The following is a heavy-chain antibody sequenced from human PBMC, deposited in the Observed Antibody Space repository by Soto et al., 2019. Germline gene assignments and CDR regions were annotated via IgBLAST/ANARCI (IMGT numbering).Heavy chain of an antibody. CDR3: ARGPFYVDV. D-gene: IGHD3-16*01. V-gene: IGHV3-74*01. Sequence: EVQLVESGGGLVQPGGSLRLSCAASGFTFSSHWMHWVRQAPGKGLVWVARIDSAGTSAYYADSVQGRFTISRDNAKNTLSLQMTSLRPEDTALYYCARGPFYVDVWGQGTAVTVSS. CDR1: GFTFSSHW. CDR2: IDSAGTSA. J-gene: IGHJ6*02.